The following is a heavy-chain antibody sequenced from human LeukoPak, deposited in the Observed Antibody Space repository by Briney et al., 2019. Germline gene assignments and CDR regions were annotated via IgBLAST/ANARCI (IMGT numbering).Heavy chain of an antibody. CDR1: GYTFTCYY. V-gene: IGHV1-2*02. CDR2: INPNSGGT. CDR3: ASETTVTPSFDY. D-gene: IGHD4-17*01. J-gene: IGHJ4*02. Sequence: ASVKVSCKASGYTFTCYYMHWVRQAPGQGLEWMGWINPNSGGTNYAQKFQGRVTMTRDTSISTAYMELSRLRSDDTAVYYCASETTVTPSFDYWGQGTLVTVSS.